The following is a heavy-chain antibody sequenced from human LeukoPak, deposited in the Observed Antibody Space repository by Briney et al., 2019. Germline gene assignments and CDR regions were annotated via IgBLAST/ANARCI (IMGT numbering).Heavy chain of an antibody. CDR1: GYTFTGYY. CDR2: INPNNGGT. CDR3: ARGFGAPPFYYGSGSYYGAFDI. V-gene: IGHV1-2*02. Sequence: ASVKVSCKASGYTFTGYYMHWVRQAPGQGLEWMGWINPNNGGTGYAQKFQGRVTMTRDTSVSTAYMELSRLRSDDTAVYYCARGFGAPPFYYGSGSYYGAFDIWGQGTMVTVSS. J-gene: IGHJ3*02. D-gene: IGHD3-10*01.